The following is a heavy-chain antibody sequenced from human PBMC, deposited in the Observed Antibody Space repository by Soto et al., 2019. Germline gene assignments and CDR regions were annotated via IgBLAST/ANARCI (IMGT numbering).Heavy chain of an antibody. CDR1: GYIFINYG. Sequence: QVQLVQSGAEVKKPGASVEVSCKASGYIFINYGLSWVRQAPGEGLEWMGWISVHNGKTLYAQKFQGTVTITTDTPTSTAYMDLRSLRSDDTAVYYCARDDRQWAGAEAVVTTPRVCPGMYVWGQGTTVTVSS. D-gene: IGHD2-21*02. CDR3: ARDDRQWAGAEAVVTTPRVCPGMYV. J-gene: IGHJ6*02. CDR2: ISVHNGKT. V-gene: IGHV1-18*01.